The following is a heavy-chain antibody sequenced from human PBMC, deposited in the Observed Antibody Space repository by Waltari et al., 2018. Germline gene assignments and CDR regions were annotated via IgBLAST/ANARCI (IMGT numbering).Heavy chain of an antibody. J-gene: IGHJ4*02. V-gene: IGHV1-46*01. Sequence: QVQLVQSGAEVKKPGASVKVSCKASGYTFTSYYMHWVRQAPGQGLEWMGRINPRGGSTSYAQKFQGRVTMTRDTSTSTVYMELSSLRSEDTAVYYCARGVLLWFGESYPIDYWGQGTLVTVSS. CDR2: INPRGGST. D-gene: IGHD3-10*01. CDR1: GYTFTSYY. CDR3: ARGVLLWFGESYPIDY.